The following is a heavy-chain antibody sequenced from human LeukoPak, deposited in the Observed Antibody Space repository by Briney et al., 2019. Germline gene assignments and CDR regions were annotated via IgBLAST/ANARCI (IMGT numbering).Heavy chain of an antibody. CDR2: IYSGGST. J-gene: IGHJ4*02. CDR1: GFTFSSYA. D-gene: IGHD4-17*01. CDR3: ARGHFGDFLDY. Sequence: GGSLRLSCVASGFTFSSYAMSWVRQAPGKGPEWVSVIYSGGSTYYADSVKGRYTISRDNSKNTLYLQMNSLRAEDTAVYYCARGHFGDFLDYWGQGTLVTVSS. V-gene: IGHV3-66*01.